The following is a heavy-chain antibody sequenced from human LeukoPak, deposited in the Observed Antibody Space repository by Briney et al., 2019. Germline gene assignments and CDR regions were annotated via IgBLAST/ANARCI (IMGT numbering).Heavy chain of an antibody. J-gene: IGHJ4*02. V-gene: IGHV3-72*01. CDR2: IRNREKSYTI. CDR3: ARRFSGIYSGIDY. D-gene: IGHD1-26*01. CDR1: GFTFSDHY. Sequence: SGGSLRLSCAASGFTFSDHYMAWVRQAPGKGLEWVGRIRNREKSYTIEYAASVKGRFTISRDDSKNSLYLQMNSLKTEDTAVYYCARRFSGIYSGIDYWGQGTLVTVSS.